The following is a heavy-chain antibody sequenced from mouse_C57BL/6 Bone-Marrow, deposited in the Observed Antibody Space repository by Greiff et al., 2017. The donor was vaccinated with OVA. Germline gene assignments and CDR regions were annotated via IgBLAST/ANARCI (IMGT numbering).Heavy chain of an antibody. Sequence: EVQLQQSGPELVKPGASVKISCKASGYTFTDYYMNWVKQSPGKSLEWIGDINPNNGGTSYNQKFKGKATLTVDKSSSTAYMELRSLTSEDSAVYDCASARVTRDYWDDWGQGTTLTVSS. CDR2: INPNNGGT. V-gene: IGHV1-26*01. CDR1: GYTFTDYY. CDR3: ASARVTRDYWDD. D-gene: IGHD2-2*01. J-gene: IGHJ2*01.